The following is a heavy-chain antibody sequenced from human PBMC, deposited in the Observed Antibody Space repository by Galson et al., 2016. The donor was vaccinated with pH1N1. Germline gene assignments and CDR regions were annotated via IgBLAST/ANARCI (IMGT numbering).Heavy chain of an antibody. D-gene: IGHD4-17*01. V-gene: IGHV3-21*01. CDR3: VRDNTMTTPLVLFDV. CDR1: GFTFNYYT. Sequence: SLRLSCAVSGFTFNYYTINWVRQVPGKGLEWVSSITGSGQYISYADSVKGRFTITRDNAKNSVFLQMSSLRAEDTAVYYCVRDNTMTTPLVLFDVWGQGTMVTVSS. J-gene: IGHJ3*01. CDR2: ITGSGQYI.